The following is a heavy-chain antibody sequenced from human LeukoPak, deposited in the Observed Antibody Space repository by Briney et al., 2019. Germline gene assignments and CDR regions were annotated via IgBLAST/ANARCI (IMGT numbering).Heavy chain of an antibody. J-gene: IGHJ6*02. CDR1: GFTFSSYA. CDR2: ISGGGGGT. V-gene: IGHV3-23*01. CDR3: AKDLGGKPYYYYGMDV. Sequence: GGSLRLSCAASGFTFSSYAMTWVRQAPGKGLEWVSAISGGGGGTFYADSVKGRFTISRDNSKNTLYLQMNSLSAEDTAVYYCAKDLGGKPYYYYGMDVWGQGTTVTVSS.